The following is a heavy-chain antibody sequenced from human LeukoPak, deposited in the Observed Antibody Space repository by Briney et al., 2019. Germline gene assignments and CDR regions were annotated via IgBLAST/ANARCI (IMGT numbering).Heavy chain of an antibody. CDR1: GFTFSRYT. Sequence: PGGSLRLSCAASGFTFSRYTMHWARQAPGKGLEYVSGISSEGGSTYYASSVKGRFTISRDNSKNTLYLQMGSLRAEDMAVYYCARGVAAAGSLGYWGQGTLVTVSS. D-gene: IGHD6-13*01. CDR3: ARGVAAAGSLGY. J-gene: IGHJ4*02. V-gene: IGHV3-64*01. CDR2: ISSEGGST.